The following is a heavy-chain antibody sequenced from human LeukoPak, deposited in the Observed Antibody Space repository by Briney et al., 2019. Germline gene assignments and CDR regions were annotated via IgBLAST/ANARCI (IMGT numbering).Heavy chain of an antibody. J-gene: IGHJ4*02. V-gene: IGHV3-30-3*01. CDR2: ISYDGNTI. Sequence: GGSLRLSCAASEFTFSNYALHWVRQAPGKGLQWVAVISYDGNTIHYADSVKGRFIIPRDTSKNTLYLQMNSLRAEDTAVYYCARSGGLQKFDYWGQGTLVTVSS. CDR1: EFTFSNYA. D-gene: IGHD4-11*01. CDR3: ARSGGLQKFDY.